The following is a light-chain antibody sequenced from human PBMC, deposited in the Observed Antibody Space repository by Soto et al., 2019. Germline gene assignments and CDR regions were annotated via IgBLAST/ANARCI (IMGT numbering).Light chain of an antibody. J-gene: IGKJ1*01. CDR2: GAS. V-gene: IGKV3-20*01. CDR3: QQYGSSPKT. CDR1: QSVSSSY. Sequence: VFSQSPCALSFSHGERATLSCRASQSVSSSYLAWYQQKPGQAPRLLIYGASSRATGIPDRFSGSGSGTDFTLTISRLEPEDFAVYYCQQYGSSPKTFGQGTKV.